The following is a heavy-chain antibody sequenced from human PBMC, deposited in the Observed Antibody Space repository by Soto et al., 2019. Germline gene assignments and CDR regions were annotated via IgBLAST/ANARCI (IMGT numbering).Heavy chain of an antibody. J-gene: IGHJ5*02. CDR1: GFTFSSYW. CDR3: ARDRPRYSYGSGWFDP. Sequence: XVSLRLSCAATGFTFSSYWMHWVRQAPGKGLVWVSRINSDGSSTSYADSVKGRFTIPRDNAKNTLYLQMNSLRAEDTAVYYCARDRPRYSYGSGWFDPWGQGTLVTVSS. V-gene: IGHV3-74*01. CDR2: INSDGSST. D-gene: IGHD5-18*01.